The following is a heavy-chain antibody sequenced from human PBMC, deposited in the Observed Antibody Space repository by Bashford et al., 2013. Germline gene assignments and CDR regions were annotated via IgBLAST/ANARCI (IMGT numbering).Heavy chain of an antibody. J-gene: IGHJ4*02. CDR3: ARDGDSTVTTDY. V-gene: IGHV3-30*04. D-gene: IGHD4-17*01. Sequence: VRQAPGKGLEWVAVISYDGSNKYYADSVKGRFTISRDNAKNSLYLQMNSLRAEDTAVYYCARDGDSTVTTDYWGQGTLVTVSS. CDR2: ISYDGSNK.